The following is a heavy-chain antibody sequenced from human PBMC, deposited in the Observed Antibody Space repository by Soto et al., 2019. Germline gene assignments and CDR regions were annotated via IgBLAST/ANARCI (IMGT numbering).Heavy chain of an antibody. Sequence: SVKVSCKASGYTFTNNVIHWLRQAPGQTLEWMGWIHTAKGNTKYSQKFEARVTLTRDTAASTAYMELNSLRSDDTAVYYCATTGNYGSGTSFRVDYWGQGTLVTVSS. V-gene: IGHV1-3*04. CDR2: IHTAKGNT. CDR1: GYTFTNNV. CDR3: ATTGNYGSGTSFRVDY. D-gene: IGHD3-10*01. J-gene: IGHJ4*02.